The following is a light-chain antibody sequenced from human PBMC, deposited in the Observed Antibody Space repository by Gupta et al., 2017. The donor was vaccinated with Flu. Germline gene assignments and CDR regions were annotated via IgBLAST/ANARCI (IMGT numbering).Light chain of an antibody. Sequence: IQMTQSPSTLSASVGDRVTITCRANQSVSSWLAWYQQQPGKAPNFLIYKASSLGSGVPSRFSGSGSGTEFTLTISSLQPDDFATYYCQQDSSYPLTFGGGTKVEI. CDR1: QSVSSW. J-gene: IGKJ4*01. CDR2: KAS. V-gene: IGKV1-5*03. CDR3: QQDSSYPLT.